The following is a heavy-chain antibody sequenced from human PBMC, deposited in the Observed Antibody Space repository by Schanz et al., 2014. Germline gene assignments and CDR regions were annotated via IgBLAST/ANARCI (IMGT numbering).Heavy chain of an antibody. CDR2: ISSSSSYI. D-gene: IGHD6-13*01. CDR1: GFTVSSNY. J-gene: IGHJ4*02. V-gene: IGHV3-21*02. Sequence: VQLVESGGGVVQPGRSLRLSCVASGFTVSSNYMSWVRQAPGKGLEWVSSISSSSSYIYYADSVKGRFTISRDNAKSSLFLQMNSLRAEDTAVYYCVREVGAAAGLAWGLDYWGRGTLVTVSS. CDR3: VREVGAAAGLAWGLDY.